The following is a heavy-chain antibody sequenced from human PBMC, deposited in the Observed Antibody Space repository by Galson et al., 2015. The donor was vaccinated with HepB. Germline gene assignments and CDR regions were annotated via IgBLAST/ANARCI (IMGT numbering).Heavy chain of an antibody. D-gene: IGHD6-13*01. CDR2: ISAYKGNT. CDR1: GYTFTNYG. CDR3: ARIMQQRDFDY. J-gene: IGHJ4*02. V-gene: IGHV1-18*01. Sequence: SVKVSCKASGYTFTNYGISWVRQAPGQGLEWMGWISAYKGNTNYAQKLQGRVTMTTDTSTSTAYMELRSLRSDDTAVYYCARIMQQRDFDYWGQGTLVTVSS.